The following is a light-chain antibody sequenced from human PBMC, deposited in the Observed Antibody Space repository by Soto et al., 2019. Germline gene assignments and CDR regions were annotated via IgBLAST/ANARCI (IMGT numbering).Light chain of an antibody. V-gene: IGLV2-14*01. CDR3: SSHSSSSAYYV. CDR2: EVN. CDR1: SSDIGYYDY. J-gene: IGLJ1*01. Sequence: LTQPASVSGSPGQSITISCTGTSSDIGYYDYVSWYQHHSGKAPKLIIYEVNNRPSGVSNRFSGSKSVNTASLTISGLQAEDEADYYCSSHSSSSAYYVFGTGTKVTVL.